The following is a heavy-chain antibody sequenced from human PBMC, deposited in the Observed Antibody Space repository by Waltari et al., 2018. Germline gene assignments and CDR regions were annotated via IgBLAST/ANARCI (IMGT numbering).Heavy chain of an antibody. J-gene: IGHJ6*02. Sequence: QVQLQESGPGLVKPSQTLSLTCTVSGGPISSGGYYWSWIRQHPGKGLEWIGYIYYSGITYYNPSLKSRVTISVDTSKNQFSLKLSSVTAADTAVYYCARDKGISNIAVAGYYYYYGMDVWGQGTTVTVSS. CDR1: GGPISSGGYY. V-gene: IGHV4-31*03. CDR3: ARDKGISNIAVAGYYYYYGMDV. CDR2: IYYSGIT. D-gene: IGHD6-19*01.